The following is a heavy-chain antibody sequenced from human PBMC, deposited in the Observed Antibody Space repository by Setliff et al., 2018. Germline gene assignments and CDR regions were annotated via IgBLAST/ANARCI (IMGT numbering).Heavy chain of an antibody. V-gene: IGHV4-39*01. CDR2: IYNTGNT. Sequence: PSETLSLTCTVSGGAITSSSYLWGWIRQTPGKGLEWIGSIYNTGNTYYNPSLKGRVTISVDTSKKQFSLKVTSLTAADTAVYYCARTGTYRYFDSWGQGTLVTVSS. D-gene: IGHD1-1*01. CDR1: GGAITSSSYL. J-gene: IGHJ4*02. CDR3: ARTGTYRYFDS.